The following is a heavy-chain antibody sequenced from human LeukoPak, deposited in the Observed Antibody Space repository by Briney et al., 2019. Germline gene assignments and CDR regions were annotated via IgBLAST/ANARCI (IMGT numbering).Heavy chain of an antibody. CDR1: GGSINNYY. Sequence: PSETLSLTCSVSGGSINNYYWSWFRQPPGKGLEWIGYIFYSGSTNYNPSLKSRVTISVDTSKNQFSLKLSSVTAADTAVYRCARDYDNRGEFAYWGQGTLVTVSS. V-gene: IGHV4-59*01. J-gene: IGHJ4*02. CDR2: IFYSGST. CDR3: ARDYDNRGEFAY. D-gene: IGHD3-22*01.